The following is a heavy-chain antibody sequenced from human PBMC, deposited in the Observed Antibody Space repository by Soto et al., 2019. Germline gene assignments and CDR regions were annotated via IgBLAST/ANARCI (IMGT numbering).Heavy chain of an antibody. V-gene: IGHV3-23*01. CDR3: ARWSYLDY. CDR1: GFSFGSYA. J-gene: IGHJ4*02. D-gene: IGHD3-3*01. CDR2: ISGSDGKT. Sequence: WGSLRLSCAASGFSFGSYALSWVRQAPGKGLEWVSTISGSDGKTFYADSVKGRFSISRDTSQSTLYLQMNSLRADDTAMYYCARWSYLDYWGQGNRVTVSS.